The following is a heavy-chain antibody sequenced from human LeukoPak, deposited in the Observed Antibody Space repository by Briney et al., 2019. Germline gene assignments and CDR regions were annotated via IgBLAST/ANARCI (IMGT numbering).Heavy chain of an antibody. CDR3: ARAPPYSSGWYDHFDY. Sequence: GSSVQVSCKASGYTFTCYYMHWVRQAPGQGLEWMGWINPNSGGTNCAQKFQGRVTITRDTSISTAYMELSRLRSDDTAVYYCARAPPYSSGWYDHFDYWGQGTLVTVSS. J-gene: IGHJ4*02. CDR1: GYTFTCYY. D-gene: IGHD6-19*01. CDR2: INPNSGGT. V-gene: IGHV1-2*02.